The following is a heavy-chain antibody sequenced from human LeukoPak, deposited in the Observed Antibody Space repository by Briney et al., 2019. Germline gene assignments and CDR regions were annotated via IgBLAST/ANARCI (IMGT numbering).Heavy chain of an antibody. V-gene: IGHV4-59*01. Sequence: SETLSLTCTVSGGSISYYYRSWIRQRPGKGLESIGHIYYTGSTNYNPSLKSRVTISVDTSKNQFSLKVSSVTAADTAVYYCARGMTLPDYWGQGTLVTVSS. D-gene: IGHD2-8*01. CDR2: IYYTGST. CDR3: ARGMTLPDY. CDR1: GGSISYYY. J-gene: IGHJ4*02.